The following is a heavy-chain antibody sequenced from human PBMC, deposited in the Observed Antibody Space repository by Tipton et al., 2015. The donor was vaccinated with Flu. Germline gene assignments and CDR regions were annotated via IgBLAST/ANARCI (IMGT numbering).Heavy chain of an antibody. Sequence: TLSLTCAVYGGTFSDHYWTWIRQRPGEGLERIGEINQSGNPDSAPSLKSRFTISVDTSTNQDSLILRSVTAADTAMYYCERFPDYYYGLDVWGQGTAVTVSS. CDR3: ERFPDYYYGLDV. V-gene: IGHV4-34*01. CDR2: INQSGNP. D-gene: IGHD1-14*01. CDR1: GGTFSDHY. J-gene: IGHJ6*02.